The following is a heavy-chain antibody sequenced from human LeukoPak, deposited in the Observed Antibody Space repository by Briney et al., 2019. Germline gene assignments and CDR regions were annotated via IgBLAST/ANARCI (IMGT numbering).Heavy chain of an antibody. D-gene: IGHD5-24*01. CDR1: GFTFSSYA. J-gene: IGHJ4*02. Sequence: GRSLRLSCAASGFTFSSYAMHWVRQAPGKGLEWVAVISYDGSNKYYADSVKGRFTISRDNSKNTLSLQMNSLRAEDTAVYYCARGDGYNFFDYWGQGTLVTVSS. V-gene: IGHV3-30*14. CDR3: ARGDGYNFFDY. CDR2: ISYDGSNK.